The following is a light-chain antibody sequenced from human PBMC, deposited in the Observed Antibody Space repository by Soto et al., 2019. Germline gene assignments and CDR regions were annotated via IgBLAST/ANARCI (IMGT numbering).Light chain of an antibody. V-gene: IGLV2-23*02. CDR3: CSYAGSGTNV. CDR1: SSIVGNFNV. CDR2: DVS. Sequence: SALTQPASVSGSPGQSITISCTGTSSIVGNFNVVSWYQQHPGKAPKVIIYDVSERPSGVSHRFSGSKSGNTASLTISGLQAEDEADYYCCSYAGSGTNVFGTGTKVTVL. J-gene: IGLJ1*01.